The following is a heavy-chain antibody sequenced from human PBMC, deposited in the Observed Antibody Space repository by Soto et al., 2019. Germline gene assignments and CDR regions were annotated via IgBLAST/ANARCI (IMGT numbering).Heavy chain of an antibody. V-gene: IGHV1-2*02. D-gene: IGHD3-10*01. CDR1: GYTFTDYF. J-gene: IGHJ6*02. Sequence: GASVKVSCKASGYTFTDYFIHWVRQAPGQGFEWMGWINPNSRGTNYAQKFQGRVTMTRDTSNNTAYMELRGLRSDDTAVYYCARADYYGSGSYYNLWGMDVWGQGTTVTVSS. CDR3: ARADYYGSGSYYNLWGMDV. CDR2: INPNSRGT.